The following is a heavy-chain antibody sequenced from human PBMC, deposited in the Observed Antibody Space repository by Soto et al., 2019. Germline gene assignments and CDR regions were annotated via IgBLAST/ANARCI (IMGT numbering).Heavy chain of an antibody. CDR1: GFTFSSYG. V-gene: IGHV3-30*18. J-gene: IGHJ6*02. CDR3: AKGFPIVGATRRLAHYYYYGMDV. CDR2: ISYDGSNK. D-gene: IGHD1-26*01. Sequence: QVPLVESGGGVVQPGRSLRLSCAASGFTFSSYGMHWVRQAPGKGLVWVVVISYDGSNKYYGDSVKGRFNISRDTSKNTLYLQMNSLRAEDTAVYYCAKGFPIVGATRRLAHYYYYGMDVWGQGTTVTVSS.